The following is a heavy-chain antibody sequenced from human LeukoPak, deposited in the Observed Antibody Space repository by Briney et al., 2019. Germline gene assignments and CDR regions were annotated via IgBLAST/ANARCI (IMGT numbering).Heavy chain of an antibody. CDR3: ARDGSGRAAAGYVYYFDY. CDR1: GFTFSSYS. J-gene: IGHJ4*02. V-gene: IGHV3-48*01. D-gene: IGHD6-13*01. Sequence: PGGSLRLSCAASGFTFSSYSMNWVRQAPGKGLEWVSYISSSSSTIYYADSVKGRFTISRDNSKNTLYLQMNSLRAEDTAVYYCARDGSGRAAAGYVYYFDYWGQGTLVTVSS. CDR2: ISSSSSTI.